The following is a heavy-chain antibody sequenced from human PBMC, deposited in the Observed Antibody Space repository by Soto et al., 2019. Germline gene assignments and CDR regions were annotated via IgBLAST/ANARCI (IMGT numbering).Heavy chain of an antibody. CDR1: GYTFTSYD. V-gene: IGHV1-8*01. J-gene: IGHJ3*02. CDR3: ASPARNYDFWSGYSFDI. Sequence: ASVKVSCKAPGYTFTSYDINWVRQATGQGLEWMGWMNPNSGNTGYAQKFQGRVTMTRNTSISTAYMELSSLRSEDTAVYYCASPARNYDFWSGYSFDIWGQGTMVTVSS. D-gene: IGHD3-3*01. CDR2: MNPNSGNT.